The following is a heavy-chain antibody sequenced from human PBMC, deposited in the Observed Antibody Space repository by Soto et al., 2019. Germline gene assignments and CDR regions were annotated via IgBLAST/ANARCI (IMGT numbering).Heavy chain of an antibody. CDR2: TYFRSNWRH. CDR1: GDSVSSNTAA. CDR3: ARGVAGSGFDL. Sequence: SETLSLTCAISGDSVSSNTAAWNWIRSSPSRGLEWLGRTYFRSNWRHDYAVSVKSRITVNTDTSKKHFSLQLNSVTPDDTALYYCARGVAGSGFDLWGQGTLVTVSS. D-gene: IGHD6-19*01. J-gene: IGHJ4*02. V-gene: IGHV6-1*01.